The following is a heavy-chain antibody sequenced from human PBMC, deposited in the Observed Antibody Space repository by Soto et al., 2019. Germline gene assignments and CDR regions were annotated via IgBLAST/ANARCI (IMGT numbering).Heavy chain of an antibody. CDR3: ARSVEGHFDY. V-gene: IGHV3-48*02. CDR2: ITSDTNTI. Sequence: EVQLVESGGGLVQPGGSLRLTCVASGFPFSIYSLNWVRQAPGKWLEWSSYITSDTNTIKYADSVKGRFTISRDNAKNLVYLQMNSLRDEYTAVHFCARSVEGHFDYWGQGTVVTVSS. CDR1: GFPFSIYS. D-gene: IGHD6-19*01. J-gene: IGHJ4*02.